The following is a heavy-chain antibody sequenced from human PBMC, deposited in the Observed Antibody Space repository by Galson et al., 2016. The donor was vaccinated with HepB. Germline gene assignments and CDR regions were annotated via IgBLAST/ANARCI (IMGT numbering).Heavy chain of an antibody. Sequence: SLRLSCAVSGXXFSXXXMNXXXQAPGKGLEXVSYISRSISTVHCADSVKGRFTISRDNAKNSLYLQMNSLRDEDTAVYYCASALGIHDYYGMDVWGQGTTVTVSS. CDR2: ISRSISTV. D-gene: IGHD5-18*01. CDR1: GXXFSXXX. V-gene: IGHV3-48*02. J-gene: IGHJ6*02. CDR3: ASALGIHDYYGMDV.